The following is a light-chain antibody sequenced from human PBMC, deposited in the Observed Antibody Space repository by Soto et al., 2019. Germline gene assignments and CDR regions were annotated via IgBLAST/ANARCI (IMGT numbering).Light chain of an antibody. J-gene: IGKJ4*01. CDR3: QQSYSTPLT. Sequence: DIQMTQSPSSLSASVGDRVTITCRASQSISSYLNWYQQKPGKAPKLVIYAASSLQSGVPSRFSGSGSGTDFTLTISSLQPEDFVTYYCQQSYSTPLTFGGGTKVEIK. CDR2: AAS. V-gene: IGKV1-39*01. CDR1: QSISSY.